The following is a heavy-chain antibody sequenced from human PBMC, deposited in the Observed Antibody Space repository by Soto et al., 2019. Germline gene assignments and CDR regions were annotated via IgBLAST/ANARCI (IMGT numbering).Heavy chain of an antibody. CDR3: ARGYYDFWSGYYSRPKYYFDY. CDR1: GFTFSSYA. V-gene: IGHV4-34*01. D-gene: IGHD3-3*01. J-gene: IGHJ4*02. Sequence: QVQLVESGGGVVQPGTSLRLSCAASGFTFSSYAMCWVRQAPGKGLEWIGEINHSGSTNYNPSLKSRVTISVDTSKNQFSLKLSSVTAADTAVYYCARGYYDFWSGYYSRPKYYFDYWGQGTLVTVSS. CDR2: INHSGST.